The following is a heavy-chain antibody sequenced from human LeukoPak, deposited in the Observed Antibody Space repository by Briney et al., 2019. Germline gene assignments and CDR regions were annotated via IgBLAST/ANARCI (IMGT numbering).Heavy chain of an antibody. J-gene: IGHJ4*02. CDR3: ARDLWGVDTAMVPDY. CDR2: ISSSSSTI. Sequence: GGSLRLSCAASGFTFSSYAMSWVRQAPGKGLEWVSAISSSSSTIYYADSVKGRFTISRDNAKNSLYLQMNSLRAEDTAVYYCARDLWGVDTAMVPDYWGQGTLVTVSS. CDR1: GFTFSSYA. D-gene: IGHD5-18*01. V-gene: IGHV3-48*01.